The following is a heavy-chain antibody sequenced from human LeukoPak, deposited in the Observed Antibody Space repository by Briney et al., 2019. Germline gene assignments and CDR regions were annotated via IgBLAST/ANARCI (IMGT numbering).Heavy chain of an antibody. CDR3: ARAFNSPTWFDP. CDR2: IYYSGST. Sequence: PSQTLSLTCTVSGGSISSGGYYWSWIRQHPGKGLEWIGYIYYSGSTYYNPSLKSRVTISVDTSKNQFSLKLSSVTAADTAVYYCARAFNSPTWFDPWGQGTLVTVSS. V-gene: IGHV4-31*03. D-gene: IGHD5-18*01. CDR1: GGSISSGGYY. J-gene: IGHJ5*02.